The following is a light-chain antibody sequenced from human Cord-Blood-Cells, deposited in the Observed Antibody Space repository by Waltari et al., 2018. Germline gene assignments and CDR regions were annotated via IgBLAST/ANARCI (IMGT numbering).Light chain of an antibody. J-gene: IGKJ4*01. Sequence: IPMTESPSSLSASVGDRVTITCRGSQSISSHLNWYQQKPGKAPNNLSYAASILQSGVPSRFSGSGSGKDVTLTSSSQQRSDFANYYCQQSYSTPPLTLGGKTKVEIK. CDR1: QSISSH. CDR3: QQSYSTPPLT. CDR2: AAS. V-gene: IGKV1-39*01.